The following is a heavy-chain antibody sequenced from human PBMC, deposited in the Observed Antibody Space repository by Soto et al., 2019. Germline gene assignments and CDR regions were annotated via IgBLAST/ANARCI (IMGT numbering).Heavy chain of an antibody. D-gene: IGHD5-18*01. CDR1: GFTFSNDA. V-gene: IGHV3-23*01. CDR2: ITYGGGST. J-gene: IGHJ4*02. CDR3: GRLSEGDTQRGYFDY. Sequence: GGSLRLSCAACGFTFSNDAMSCVRQAPGKGLKWVSAITYGGGSTYYADSVKGRLTISSDNSKNTLYLQVTSLRAEDTAVYYCGRLSEGDTQRGYFDYWGEGTLVTVSS.